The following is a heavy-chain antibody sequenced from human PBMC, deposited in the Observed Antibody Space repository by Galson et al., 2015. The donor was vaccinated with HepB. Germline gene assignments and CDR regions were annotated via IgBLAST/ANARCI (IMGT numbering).Heavy chain of an antibody. V-gene: IGHV3-23*01. J-gene: IGHJ4*02. CDR2: ISGSGGST. D-gene: IGHD5-18*01. CDR1: GFTFSSYA. Sequence: SLRLSCAASGFTFSSYAMSWVRQAPGKGLEWVSAISGSGGSTYYADSVKGRFTISGDNSKNTLYLQMNSLRAEDTAVYYCAKSVGATMVTALGYWGQGTLVTVSS. CDR3: AKSVGATMVTALGY.